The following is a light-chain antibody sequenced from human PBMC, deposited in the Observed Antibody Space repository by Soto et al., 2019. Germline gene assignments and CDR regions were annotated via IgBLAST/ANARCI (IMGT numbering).Light chain of an antibody. CDR1: QNIERW. CDR3: QHYNSYSEA. CDR2: DVS. J-gene: IGKJ1*01. V-gene: IGKV1-5*01. Sequence: DIQMTQSPSTLSASVGDRVTITCRASQNIERWLAWYQQKPGKAPKLLLYDVSSLESGVPSRFSGSGSGTELTITISSLQPDDFETYYCQHYNSYSEAFGQGTKVDIK.